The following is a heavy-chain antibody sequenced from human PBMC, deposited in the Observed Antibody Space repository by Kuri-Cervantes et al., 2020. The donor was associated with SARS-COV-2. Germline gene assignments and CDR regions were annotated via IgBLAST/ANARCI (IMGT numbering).Heavy chain of an antibody. CDR3: ARGYDFWSGYFFGMDV. CDR1: GFTFSGHW. Sequence: GESLKISCAASGFTFSGHWIHWVRQAPGKGLVWVSRINPDGSYTNNADSVKGRFTISRDNAKNSLYLQMNSLRAEDTAVYYCARGYDFWSGYFFGMDVWGQGTTVTVSS. D-gene: IGHD3-3*01. CDR2: INPDGSYT. V-gene: IGHV3-74*01. J-gene: IGHJ6*02.